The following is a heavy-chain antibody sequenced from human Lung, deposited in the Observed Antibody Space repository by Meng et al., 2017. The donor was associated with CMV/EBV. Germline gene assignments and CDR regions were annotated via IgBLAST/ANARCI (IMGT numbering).Heavy chain of an antibody. Sequence: SXXVSXKASGGTFSTYTITWVRQAPGQGLEWMGRITPILGIANYARKFQDRAAITADKSTTTAYMELSSLRSEDTAVYYRAREVLGGSGSYYYDYWGQGTLVTVSS. CDR2: ITPILGIA. J-gene: IGHJ4*02. V-gene: IGHV1-69*04. CDR1: GGTFSTYT. D-gene: IGHD3-10*01. CDR3: AREVLGGSGSYYYDY.